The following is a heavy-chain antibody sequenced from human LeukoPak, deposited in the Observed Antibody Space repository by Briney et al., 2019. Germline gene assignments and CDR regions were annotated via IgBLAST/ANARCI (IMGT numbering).Heavy chain of an antibody. J-gene: IGHJ4*02. CDR3: ARDGSVTRYCSSTSCYLGY. Sequence: ASVKVSCKASGYTFTGYYMRWVRQAPGQGLEWMGWINPNSGGTNYAQKFQGRVTMTRDTSISTAYMELSRLRSDDTAVYYCARDGSVTRYCSSTSCYLGYWGQGTLVTVSS. D-gene: IGHD2-2*01. V-gene: IGHV1-2*02. CDR2: INPNSGGT. CDR1: GYTFTGYY.